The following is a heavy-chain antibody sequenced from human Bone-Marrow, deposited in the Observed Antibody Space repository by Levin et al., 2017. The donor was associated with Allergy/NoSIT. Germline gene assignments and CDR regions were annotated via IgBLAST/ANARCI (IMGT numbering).Heavy chain of an antibody. CDR2: ISGTDGGI. CDR3: AKDSPYGTSWFGRSDY. D-gene: IGHD6-13*01. V-gene: IGHV3-23*01. J-gene: IGHJ4*02. Sequence: GGSLRLSCSASGFTFRSSGMSWVRQAPGKGLEWVSSISGTDGGIYYADSVKGRFTMSRDNSKNTFYLQINSLRAEDTAPYYCAKDSPYGTSWFGRSDYWGQGTLVTVSS. CDR1: GFTFRSSG.